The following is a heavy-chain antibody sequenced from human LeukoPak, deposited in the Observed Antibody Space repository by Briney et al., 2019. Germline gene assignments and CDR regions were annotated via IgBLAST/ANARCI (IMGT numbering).Heavy chain of an antibody. J-gene: IGHJ4*02. CDR2: IYYSGST. Sequence: SETLSLTCTVSGGSISSSSYYWGWIRQPPGKGLEWIGSIYYSGSTYYNPSLKSRVTISVDTSKNQFSLKLSSVTAADTAVYYCARAPTAARRFDNWAPGILVTVSS. V-gene: IGHV4-39*07. CDR1: GGSISSSSYY. CDR3: ARAPTAARRFDN. D-gene: IGHD6-6*01.